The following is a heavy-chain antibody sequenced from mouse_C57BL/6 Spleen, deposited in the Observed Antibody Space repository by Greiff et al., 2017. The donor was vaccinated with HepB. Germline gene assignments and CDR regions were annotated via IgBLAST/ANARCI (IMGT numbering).Heavy chain of an antibody. CDR3: ARGVYDYAMDY. J-gene: IGHJ4*01. CDR2: INPGSGGT. V-gene: IGHV1-54*01. CDR1: GYAFTNYL. Sequence: VQLKESGAELVRPGTSVKVSCKASGYAFTNYLIEWVKQRPGQGLEWIGVINPGSGGTNYNEKFKGKATLTADKSSSTAYMQLSSLTSEDSAVYFCARGVYDYAMDYWGQGTSVTVSS. D-gene: IGHD2-3*01.